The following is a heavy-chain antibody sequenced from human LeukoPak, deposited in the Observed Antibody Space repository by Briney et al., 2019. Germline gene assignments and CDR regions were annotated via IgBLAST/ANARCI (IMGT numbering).Heavy chain of an antibody. D-gene: IGHD3-3*01. J-gene: IGHJ5*02. V-gene: IGHV4-38-2*02. CDR1: GYSISSGYY. Sequence: SESLSLTCTVSGYSISSGYYWGWIRQPPGKGLEWIGSIYHSGSTYYNPSLKSRVTISVDTSKNQFSLKLSSVTAADTAVYYCPRARSVKKWYDDFWSGRNHNNWFDPWGQGTLVTVSS. CDR3: PRARSVKKWYDDFWSGRNHNNWFDP. CDR2: IYHSGST.